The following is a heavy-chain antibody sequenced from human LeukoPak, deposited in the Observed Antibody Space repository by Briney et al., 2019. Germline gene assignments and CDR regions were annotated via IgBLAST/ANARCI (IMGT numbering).Heavy chain of an antibody. CDR2: MNPNSDNT. CDR1: GYTFTSYD. V-gene: IGHV1-8*01. D-gene: IGHD1-26*01. Sequence: ASVTVSCTASGYTFTSYDINWVRQATGQGLEWMGWMNPNSDNTGYAQKFQGRVTMTRNTSISTAYMELSSLGSEDTAVYYCARIRGATFYFDYWGQGTLVTVSS. CDR3: ARIRGATFYFDY. J-gene: IGHJ4*02.